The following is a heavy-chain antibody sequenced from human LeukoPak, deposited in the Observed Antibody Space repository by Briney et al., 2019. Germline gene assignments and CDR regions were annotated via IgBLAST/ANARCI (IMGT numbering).Heavy chain of an antibody. CDR1: GGSISSGGYY. D-gene: IGHD3-22*01. CDR3: ARGLSSGYYYVPPYYFDY. V-gene: IGHV4-31*03. J-gene: IGHJ4*02. Sequence: SETLSLTCTVSGGSISSGGYYWSWIRQHPGKGLEWIGYIYYSGSTYYNPSLKSRVTISVDTSKNQFSLKLSSVTAADTAVYYCARGLSSGYYYVPPYYFDYWAREPWSPSPQ. CDR2: IYYSGST.